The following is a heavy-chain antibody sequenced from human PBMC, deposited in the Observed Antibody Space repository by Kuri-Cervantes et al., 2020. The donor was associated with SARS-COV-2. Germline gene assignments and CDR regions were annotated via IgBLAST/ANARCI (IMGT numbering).Heavy chain of an antibody. CDR3: ARDRPPLYDNEIVDV. CDR2: ISYDGSNK. V-gene: IGHV3-30*03. Sequence: GGSLRLSCAASGFTFSSYGMHWVRQAPGKGLEWVAVISYDGSNKYYADSVKGRFTISRDNAKNSLYLQMNSLRAEDTAVYYCARDRPPLYDNEIVDVWGQGTTVTVSS. CDR1: GFTFSSYG. J-gene: IGHJ6*02. D-gene: IGHD3-9*01.